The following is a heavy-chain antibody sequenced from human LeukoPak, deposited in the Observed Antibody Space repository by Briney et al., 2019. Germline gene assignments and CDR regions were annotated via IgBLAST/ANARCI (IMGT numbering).Heavy chain of an antibody. D-gene: IGHD1-26*01. CDR3: ARGRFGYTGSYYVY. J-gene: IGHJ4*02. V-gene: IGHV1-46*01. CDR1: GYTFTRYN. CDR2: SSPSGGST. Sequence: ASVKVSCKASGYTFTRYNMHWVRQAPGEGLEWMGISSPSGGSTRYAEKFQGRVTLTRDTSTTTVYMELSSLGSEDTAVYYCARGRFGYTGSYYVYWGQGTLVTVSS.